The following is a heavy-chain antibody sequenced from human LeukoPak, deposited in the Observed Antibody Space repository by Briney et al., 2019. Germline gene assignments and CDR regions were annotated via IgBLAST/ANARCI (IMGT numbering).Heavy chain of an antibody. CDR3: ARDSHGGAPDY. V-gene: IGHV1-69*04. Sequence: GASVKVSCKASGGTFSSYAISWVRQAPGQGLEWMGRIIPIFGIANYAQKFQGRVTITADISTSTAYMELSSLRSEDTAVYYCARDSHGGAPDYWGQGTLVTVSS. D-gene: IGHD4-23*01. CDR1: GGTFSSYA. CDR2: IIPIFGIA. J-gene: IGHJ4*02.